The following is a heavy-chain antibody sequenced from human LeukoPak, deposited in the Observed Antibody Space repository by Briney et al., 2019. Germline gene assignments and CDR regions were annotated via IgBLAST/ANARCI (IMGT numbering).Heavy chain of an antibody. CDR1: GFNFEDYA. CDR2: ITSKAYGGTT. J-gene: IGHJ4*02. Sequence: PGGSLSLSCATSGFNFEDYAMNWVRQAPGKGLEWLGLITSKAYGGTTDLAASVKGRFSISRDESKPIAYLQMNSLKIEDTGVYYCTREVERGGSYWEGDSWGQGTLVTVSS. CDR3: TREVERGGSYWEGDS. D-gene: IGHD1-26*01. V-gene: IGHV3-49*04.